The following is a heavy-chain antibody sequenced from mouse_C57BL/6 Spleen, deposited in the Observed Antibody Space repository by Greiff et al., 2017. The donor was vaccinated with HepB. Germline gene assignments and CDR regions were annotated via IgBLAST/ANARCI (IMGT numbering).Heavy chain of an antibody. CDR3: ASQILSEAWFAY. Sequence: QVQLQQSGPGLVQPSQSLSITCPVSGFSLTSYGVHWVRQSPGKGLEWLGVIWSGGSTDYNAAFISRLSISKDNSKSQVFFKMNSLQADDTAIYYCASQILSEAWFAYWGQGTLVTVSA. CDR1: GFSLTSYG. D-gene: IGHD6-2*01. J-gene: IGHJ3*01. V-gene: IGHV2-2*01. CDR2: IWSGGST.